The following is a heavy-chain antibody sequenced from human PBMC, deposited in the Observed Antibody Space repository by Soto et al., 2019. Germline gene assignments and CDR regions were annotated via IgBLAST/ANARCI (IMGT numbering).Heavy chain of an antibody. CDR1: GYSFTSYW. Sequence: GESLKISCKGSGYSFTSYWISWVRQMPGKGLEWMGRIDPSDSYTNYSPSFQGHVTISADKSISTVYLQWSSLKASDTAMYYCVRLPYYYDSSGYWGGMDVWGQGTTVTVSS. CDR2: IDPSDSYT. J-gene: IGHJ6*02. D-gene: IGHD3-22*01. V-gene: IGHV5-10-1*01. CDR3: VRLPYYYDSSGYWGGMDV.